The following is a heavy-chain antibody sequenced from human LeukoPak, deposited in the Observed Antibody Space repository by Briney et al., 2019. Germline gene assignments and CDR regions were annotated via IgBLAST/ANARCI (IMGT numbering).Heavy chain of an antibody. CDR1: GDSVSSNNAA. J-gene: IGHJ5*02. CDR2: TYYRSTWYN. Sequence: SQTLSLTCAISGDSVSSNNAAWNWIRQSPSRGLEWLGRTYYRSTWYNDYAVSVRGRITVNPDTSKNQFSLHLNSVTPEDMAVYYCARRLTQYDCFDPWGQGILVTVSS. D-gene: IGHD2-2*01. CDR3: ARRLTQYDCFDP. V-gene: IGHV6-1*01.